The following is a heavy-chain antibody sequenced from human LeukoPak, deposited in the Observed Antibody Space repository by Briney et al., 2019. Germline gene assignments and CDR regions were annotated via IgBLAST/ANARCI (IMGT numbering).Heavy chain of an antibody. V-gene: IGHV4-34*01. CDR3: ARVKNWGGRTVWFAP. Sequence: EPSETLSLTCAVYGGSFSGYYWSWIRQPPGKGLEWIGEINHSGSINYNPSLKSRVTISVDTSKNQFSLKLSSVTAADTAVYYCARVKNWGGRTVWFAPWGQGTLVTVSS. CDR2: INHSGSI. D-gene: IGHD7-27*01. CDR1: GGSFSGYY. J-gene: IGHJ5*02.